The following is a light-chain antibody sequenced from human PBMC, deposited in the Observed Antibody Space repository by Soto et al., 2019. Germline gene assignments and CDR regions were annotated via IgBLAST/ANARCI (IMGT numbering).Light chain of an antibody. CDR3: SSYTSSTAYV. Sequence: SALTHHAYLSGSPRQAITITCTGTSSDVGGDKSVSWYQQPPGKAPKVMIYEVSNRPSGVSNRFSGSKSGNTASLTISGLQAEDEADYYCSSYTSSTAYVFGTGTKVTVL. CDR1: SSDVGGDKS. CDR2: EVS. J-gene: IGLJ1*01. V-gene: IGLV2-14*01.